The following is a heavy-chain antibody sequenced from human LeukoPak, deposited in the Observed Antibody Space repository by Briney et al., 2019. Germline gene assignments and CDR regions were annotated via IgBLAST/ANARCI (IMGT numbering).Heavy chain of an antibody. D-gene: IGHD3-3*01. CDR1: GFTFSSYS. J-gene: IGHJ4*02. Sequence: GGSLRLSCAASGFTFSSYSMNWVRQAPGKGLAWVSSITPDNTYIYYADSVMGRFTISRDNAKNSLYLQMNSLRDEDTAVYYCARAGRRLFGVLIPLSFDYWGQGTPVTVSS. V-gene: IGHV3-21*01. CDR2: ITPDNTYI. CDR3: ARAGRRLFGVLIPLSFDY.